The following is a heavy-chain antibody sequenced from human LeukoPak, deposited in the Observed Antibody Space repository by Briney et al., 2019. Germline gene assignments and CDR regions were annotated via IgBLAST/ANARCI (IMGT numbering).Heavy chain of an antibody. CDR3: AREPYIMGRYYYGMDV. D-gene: IGHD3-16*01. V-gene: IGHV4-59*01. CDR1: GGSISSYY. CDR2: IYYSGST. J-gene: IGHJ6*02. Sequence: SETLSLTCTVSGGSISSYYWSWIRQPPGKGLEWIGYIYYSGSTNYNPSLKSRVTISVDTSKNQFSLKLGSVTAADTAVYYCAREPYIMGRYYYGMDVWGQGTTVTVSS.